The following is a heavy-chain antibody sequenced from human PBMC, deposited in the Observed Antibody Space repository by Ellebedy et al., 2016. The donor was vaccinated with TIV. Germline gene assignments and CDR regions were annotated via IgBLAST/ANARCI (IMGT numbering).Heavy chain of an antibody. D-gene: IGHD3-10*01. J-gene: IGHJ5*02. CDR1: GGSISSYY. CDR3: ARLFAFGGSPYWFDP. Sequence: SETLSLTXTVSGGSISSYYWSWIRQPPGKGLEWIGYIYYSGSTNYNPSLKSRVTISVDTSKNQFSLKLSSVTAADTAVYYCARLFAFGGSPYWFDPWGQGTLVTVSS. CDR2: IYYSGST. V-gene: IGHV4-59*08.